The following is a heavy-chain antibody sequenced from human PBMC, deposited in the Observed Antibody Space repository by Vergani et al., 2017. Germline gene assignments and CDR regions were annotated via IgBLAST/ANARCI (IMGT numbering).Heavy chain of an antibody. J-gene: IGHJ6*03. CDR1: GYTFTSYD. CDR2: MNPNSGNT. Sequence: QVQLVQSGAEVKKPGASVKVSCKASGYTFTSYDINWVRQATGQGLEWMGWMNPNSGNTGYAQKFQGRVTMTRNTSISTAYMELSSLRSEDTAVYYCARGLRWGVVYYYYYYYMDVWGKGTTVTVSS. V-gene: IGHV1-8*01. CDR3: ARGLRWGVVYYYYYYYMDV. D-gene: IGHD3-16*01.